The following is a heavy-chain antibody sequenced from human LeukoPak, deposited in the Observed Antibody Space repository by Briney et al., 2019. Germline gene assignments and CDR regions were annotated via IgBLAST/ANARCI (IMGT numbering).Heavy chain of an antibody. CDR3: ARVGERQLLDFDH. CDR1: GFTFSSYS. J-gene: IGHJ4*02. Sequence: NPGGSLRLSCAASGFTFSSYSMNWVRQAPGKGLEWVSSISSSSSYIYYADSVKGRFTISRDNAKNPLYLQMNSLRAEDTAVYYCARVGERQLLDFDHWGQGTLVTVSS. D-gene: IGHD2-2*01. CDR2: ISSSSSYI. V-gene: IGHV3-21*01.